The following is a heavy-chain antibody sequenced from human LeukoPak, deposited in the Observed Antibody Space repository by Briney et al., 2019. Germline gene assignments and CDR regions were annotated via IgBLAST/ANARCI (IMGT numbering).Heavy chain of an antibody. J-gene: IGHJ4*02. D-gene: IGHD6-19*01. Sequence: KPSETLSLTCTVSGGSVSSGSYYWSWIRQPPGKGLEWIGYIYYSGSTNYNPSLKSRVTISVDTSKNQFSLKLSSVTAADTAVYYCARDSIAVAGLIDYWGQGTLVTVSS. CDR2: IYYSGST. V-gene: IGHV4-61*01. CDR3: ARDSIAVAGLIDY. CDR1: GGSVSSGSYY.